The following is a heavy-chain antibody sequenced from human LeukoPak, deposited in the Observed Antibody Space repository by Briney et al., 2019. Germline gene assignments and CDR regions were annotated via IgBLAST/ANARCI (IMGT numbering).Heavy chain of an antibody. D-gene: IGHD6-13*01. CDR3: AKVETAAAATLRGFDY. CDR2: IGGSGGST. J-gene: IGHJ4*02. CDR1: GFTFSSYA. V-gene: IGHV3-23*01. Sequence: GSLRHSCAASGFTFSSYAMSWVRQAPGKGLEWVSSIGGSGGSTYYADSVKGRFTISRDNSKNTLYLQMNSLRAEDTAVYYCAKVETAAAATLRGFDYWGQGTLVTVSS.